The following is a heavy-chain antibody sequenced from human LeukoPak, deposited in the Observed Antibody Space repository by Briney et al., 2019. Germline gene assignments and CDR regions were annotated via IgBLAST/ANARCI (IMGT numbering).Heavy chain of an antibody. CDR1: GFSISSSSYY. CDR3: ARVPNYYGSGSYRKGRWFDP. D-gene: IGHD3-10*01. Sequence: SETLSLTCTVSGFSISSSSYYWGWIRQPPGEGLEWIGSIYYSGSTYYNPSLKSRVTISVDTSKNLFSLKLSSVTAADTAVYYCARVPNYYGSGSYRKGRWFDPWGQGTLVTVSS. V-gene: IGHV4-39*07. J-gene: IGHJ5*02. CDR2: IYYSGST.